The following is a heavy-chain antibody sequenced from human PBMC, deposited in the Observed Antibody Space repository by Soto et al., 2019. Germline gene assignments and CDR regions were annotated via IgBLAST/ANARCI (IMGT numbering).Heavy chain of an antibody. J-gene: IGHJ4*02. D-gene: IGHD3-10*01. CDR1: DDSITSGAYY. CDR3: AGFFWFCDLLFDY. CDR2: IQHRGGT. Sequence: HLQLQESGPRLIKPSETLSLTCTVSDDSITSGAYYWGLIRQPPWKGLEWIGTIQHRGGTYYNPSLKCRVTMSLDTYKNQHSLRLPSGTAAGAAVYFCAGFFWFCDLLFDYLGQGTLVTVSS. V-gene: IGHV4-39*01.